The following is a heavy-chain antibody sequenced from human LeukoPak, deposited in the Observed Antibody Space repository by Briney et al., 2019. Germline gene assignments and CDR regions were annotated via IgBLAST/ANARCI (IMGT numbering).Heavy chain of an antibody. Sequence: ASVKVSCKASGYTFTSYGISWVRQAPGQGLEWMGWISAYNGNTNYAQKLQGRVTMTTDTSTSTVYMELSSLRSEDTAVYYCARAYSSSWYYFDYWGQGTPVTVSS. CDR3: ARAYSSSWYYFDY. V-gene: IGHV1-18*01. CDR2: ISAYNGNT. J-gene: IGHJ4*02. D-gene: IGHD6-13*01. CDR1: GYTFTSYG.